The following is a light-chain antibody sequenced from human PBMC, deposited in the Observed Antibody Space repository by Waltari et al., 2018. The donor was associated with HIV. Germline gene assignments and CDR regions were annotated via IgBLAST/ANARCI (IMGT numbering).Light chain of an antibody. Sequence: QSVLTQPPSVSAAPGQKVTISCSGSSSTIPNNYVSWYQELPGTAPQLLMYDNNKRPSGMPDRFSGSKSGTSATLGITGLQTGDEADYYCGTWESSLRAEVFGTGTKVTVL. V-gene: IGLV1-51*01. CDR3: GTWESSLRAEV. CDR2: DNN. J-gene: IGLJ1*01. CDR1: SSTIPNNY.